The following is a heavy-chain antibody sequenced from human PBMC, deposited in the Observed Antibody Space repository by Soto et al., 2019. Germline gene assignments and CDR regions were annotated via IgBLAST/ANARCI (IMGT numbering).Heavy chain of an antibody. CDR2: IYSGGST. D-gene: IGHD5-12*01. Sequence: PGGSLRLSCAASGFTVSSNYMSWVRQAPGKGLEWVSVIYSGGSTYYADSVKGRFTISRDNSKNTLYLQMNSLRAEDTAVYYCARDLKGGYGIYYYYYMDVWGKGTTVTVSS. CDR1: GFTVSSNY. J-gene: IGHJ6*03. CDR3: ARDLKGGYGIYYYYYMDV. V-gene: IGHV3-66*01.